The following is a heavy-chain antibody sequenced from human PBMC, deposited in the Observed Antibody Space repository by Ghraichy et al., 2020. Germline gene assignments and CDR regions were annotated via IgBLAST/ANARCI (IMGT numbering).Heavy chain of an antibody. D-gene: IGHD3-9*01. V-gene: IGHV3-23*01. J-gene: IGHJ4*02. CDR1: GFTFSSYA. Sequence: GESLNISCAASGFTFSSYAMSWVRQAPGKGLEWVSAISGSGGSTYYADSVKGRFTISRDNSKNTLYLQMNSLRAEDTAVYYCAKDLFEDFDWLLGSYFDYWGQGTLVTVSS. CDR2: ISGSGGST. CDR3: AKDLFEDFDWLLGSYFDY.